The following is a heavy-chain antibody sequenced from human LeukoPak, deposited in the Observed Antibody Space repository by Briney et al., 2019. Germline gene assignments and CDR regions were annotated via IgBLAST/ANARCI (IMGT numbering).Heavy chain of an antibody. D-gene: IGHD3-22*01. V-gene: IGHV3-9*01. CDR2: ISWNSGSI. Sequence: GGSLRLSCAASGFTFDDYAMHWVRQAPGKGLEWVSGISWNSGSIGYADSVKGRFTISRDNSKNTLYLQMNSLRAEDTAVYYCAKGCMIVVNDAFDIWGQGTMVTVSS. CDR3: AKGCMIVVNDAFDI. CDR1: GFTFDDYA. J-gene: IGHJ3*02.